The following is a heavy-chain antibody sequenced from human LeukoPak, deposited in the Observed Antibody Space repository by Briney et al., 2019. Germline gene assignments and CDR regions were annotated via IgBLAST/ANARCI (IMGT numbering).Heavy chain of an antibody. CDR2: IIPIFGTA. CDR1: GGTFSSYA. V-gene: IGHV1-69*06. Sequence: GSSVKVSCKASGGTFSSYAISWVRQAPGQGLEWMGGIIPIFGTANYAQKFQGRVTITADKSTSTAYMELSSLRSEDTAVYYCARMGILTGCSIDYWGQGTLVTVSS. CDR3: ARMGILTGCSIDY. J-gene: IGHJ4*02. D-gene: IGHD3-9*01.